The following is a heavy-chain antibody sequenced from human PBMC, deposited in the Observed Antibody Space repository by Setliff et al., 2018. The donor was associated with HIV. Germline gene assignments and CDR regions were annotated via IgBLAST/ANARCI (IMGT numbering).Heavy chain of an antibody. D-gene: IGHD6-19*01. CDR1: GASLQSYY. V-gene: IGHV4-4*07. CDR2: IYYVGWS. CDR3: ARDGGPGSGWGDYSYYYSMDV. J-gene: IGHJ6*02. Sequence: SETLSLTCSVSGASLQSYYWSWIRQPAGKGLQWIGRIYYVGWSKYNPSLEDRVTMSVDTSNNQFSLSLRSVTAADTAVYYCARDGGPGSGWGDYSYYYSMDVWDQGTTVTVSS.